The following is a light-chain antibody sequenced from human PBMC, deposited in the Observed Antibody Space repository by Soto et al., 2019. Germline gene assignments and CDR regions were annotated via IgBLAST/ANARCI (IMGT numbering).Light chain of an antibody. CDR3: QPRA. V-gene: IGKV1-5*03. J-gene: IGKJ1*01. CDR2: KAS. Sequence: DIQITQSPSTLSASVGDRVTITCRASQSISSWLAWYQQKPGKAPKLLIYKASSLESGVPSRFSGSGSGTEFTLTISSLQPDDFATYYCQPRAVGQGTKVDIK. CDR1: QSISSW.